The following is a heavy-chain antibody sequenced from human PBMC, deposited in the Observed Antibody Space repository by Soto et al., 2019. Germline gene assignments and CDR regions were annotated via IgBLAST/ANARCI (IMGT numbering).Heavy chain of an antibody. Sequence: QVQLQQWGARLLKPSETLSLTCAVYSGSFSGYYWSWIRQPPGKGLEWIGEINHSGSTNYNPSLKSRVTISVDTSKNQFSLKLSSVTAADTAVYYCARGVVVPAAIGIDYWGQGTLVTVSS. J-gene: IGHJ4*02. CDR1: SGSFSGYY. D-gene: IGHD2-2*01. CDR3: ARGVVVPAAIGIDY. CDR2: INHSGST. V-gene: IGHV4-34*01.